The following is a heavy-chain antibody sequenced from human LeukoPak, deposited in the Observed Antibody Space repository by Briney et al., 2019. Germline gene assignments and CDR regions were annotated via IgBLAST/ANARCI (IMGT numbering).Heavy chain of an antibody. CDR3: ARVWGSGDAFDI. D-gene: IGHD7-27*01. CDR1: GGSISSYY. Sequence: SETLSLTCTVSGGSISSYYWSWIRQPPGKGLEWIGYIYYSGSGSTYYNPSLKSRVTISVDTSKNQFSLKLSSVTAADTAVYYCARVWGSGDAFDIWGQGTMVTVSS. V-gene: IGHV4-59*12. J-gene: IGHJ3*02. CDR2: IYYSGSGST.